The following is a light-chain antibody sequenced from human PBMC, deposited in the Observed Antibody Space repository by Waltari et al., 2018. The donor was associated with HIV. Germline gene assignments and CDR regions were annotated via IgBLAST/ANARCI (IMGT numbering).Light chain of an antibody. CDR2: DVT. CDR3: SSYTSSSTLV. CDR1: SSDVGGYNY. Sequence: QSALTQPASVSGSPGQSITISCTGTSSDVGGYNYVSWYQQHPGKAPKLTISDVTNRPSGVSNRFSGSKSGNTASLTISGLQAEDEADYYCSSYTSSSTLVFGTGTKVTVL. V-gene: IGLV2-14*03. J-gene: IGLJ1*01.